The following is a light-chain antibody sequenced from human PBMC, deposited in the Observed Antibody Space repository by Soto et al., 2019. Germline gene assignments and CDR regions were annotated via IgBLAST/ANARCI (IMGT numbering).Light chain of an antibody. CDR3: LQHNSYPA. J-gene: IGKJ1*01. V-gene: IGKV1-17*01. CDR1: RDIGND. Sequence: DLQMTQSPSSLSASVGDRVTITCRASRDIGNDLGWFQLKPGRAPKRLIYATSRLQSGVPSRFSGSGSGADFTLTISSLQPEDFATYYCLQHNSYPALGQGTKVDIK. CDR2: ATS.